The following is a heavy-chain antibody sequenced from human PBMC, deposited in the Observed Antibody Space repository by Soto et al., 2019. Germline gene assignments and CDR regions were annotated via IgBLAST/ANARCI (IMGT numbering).Heavy chain of an antibody. CDR1: GFTFSIYA. CDR2: ISYDGNNK. V-gene: IGHV3-30-3*01. CDR3: ARDIVVAGTRSWFDP. D-gene: IGHD6-19*01. Sequence: VQLVESGGGLVQPGGSLRVSCAASGFTFSIYAMHWVRQAPGKGLEWVAVISYDGNNKYYADSVKGRFTISRDNSKNTLYLQMSSLRAEDTAVYYCARDIVVAGTRSWFDPWGQGTLVTVSS. J-gene: IGHJ5*02.